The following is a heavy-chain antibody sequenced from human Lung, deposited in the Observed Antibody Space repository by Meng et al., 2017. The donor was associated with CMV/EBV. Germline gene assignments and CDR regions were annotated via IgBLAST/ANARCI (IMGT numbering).Heavy chain of an antibody. Sequence: ASFMISXKASGYTFTDYYMHWVRQAPGQGLEWMGWINPNSGGTNYAQKFQGRVTMTRDTSISTAYMELSRLRSDDTAVYYCARVGERAMVYFFHYWGQGTLVTVSS. V-gene: IGHV1-2*02. D-gene: IGHD5-18*01. CDR1: GYTFTDYY. CDR3: ARVGERAMVYFFHY. J-gene: IGHJ4*02. CDR2: INPNSGGT.